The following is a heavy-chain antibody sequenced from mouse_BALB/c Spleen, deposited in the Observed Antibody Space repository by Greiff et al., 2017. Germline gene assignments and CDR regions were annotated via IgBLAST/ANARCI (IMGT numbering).Heavy chain of an antibody. CDR1: GYAFSSYW. CDR3: ARDYDYDGYFDY. J-gene: IGHJ2*01. V-gene: IGHV1-80*01. Sequence: QVQLKQSGAELVRPGSSVKISCKASGYAFSSYWMNWVKQRPGQGLEWIGQIYPGDGDTNYNGKFKGKATLTADKSSSTAYMQLSSLTSEDSAVYFCARDYDYDGYFDYWGQGTTLTVSS. CDR2: IYPGDGDT. D-gene: IGHD2-4*01.